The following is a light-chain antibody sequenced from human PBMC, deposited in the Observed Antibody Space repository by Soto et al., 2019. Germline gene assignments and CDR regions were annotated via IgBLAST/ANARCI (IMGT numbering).Light chain of an antibody. J-gene: IGKJ1*01. V-gene: IGKV1-5*03. CDR2: KAA. Sequence: DIQITQSPSTLSASVGDRVAITCRASDNIAPWVAWYQQKPGKAPKLLIYKAANLADEVPSRFAGSGSGTDFTLTITRLQPDDFATYYCQQYYSYPWTFGQGTKVDIK. CDR1: DNIAPW. CDR3: QQYYSYPWT.